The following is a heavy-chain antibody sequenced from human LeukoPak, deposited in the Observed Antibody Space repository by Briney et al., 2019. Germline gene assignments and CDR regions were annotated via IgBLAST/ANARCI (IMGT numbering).Heavy chain of an antibody. J-gene: IGHJ4*02. V-gene: IGHV4-38-2*02. CDR2: IYHTGST. D-gene: IGHD6-19*01. Sequence: SETLSLTCSVASYSINSNYYWGWIRQSPGKGLEWIGSIYHTGSTYYNPSLKSRVAISLDAPNKQFSLRLSSVTAADTAVYYCARGSHPVTGTLGGYFDPWGQGTLSPSPQ. CDR1: SYSINSNYY. CDR3: ARGSHPVTGTLGGYFDP.